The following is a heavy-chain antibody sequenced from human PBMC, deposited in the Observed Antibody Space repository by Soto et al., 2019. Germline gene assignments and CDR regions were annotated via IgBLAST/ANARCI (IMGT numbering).Heavy chain of an antibody. Sequence: GSLILSCAASGFTFSTYAMSWVRQAPGNWQECVSTITGSGGSTFYADSVKGRFTISRDNSKNTLYLQMSFLRADDTAVYYCAKDYYDFWSGTSGPGGIWGQGTLVNVSS. J-gene: IGHJ4*02. V-gene: IGHV3-23*01. CDR3: AKDYYDFWSGTSGPGGI. CDR1: GFTFSTYA. D-gene: IGHD3-3*01. CDR2: ITGSGGST.